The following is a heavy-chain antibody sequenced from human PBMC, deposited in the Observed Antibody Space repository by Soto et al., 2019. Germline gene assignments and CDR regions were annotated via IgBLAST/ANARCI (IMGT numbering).Heavy chain of an antibody. CDR3: VRRLHSSRWSAWFDP. CDR2: INHSGST. V-gene: IGHV4-34*01. J-gene: IGHJ5*02. Sequence: SETLSLTCAVYGGSFSGYYWSWIRQPPGKGLEWIGEINHSGSTNYNPSLKSRVTISVDTSKNQFSLKLGSVTAADTAGYYCVRRLHSSRWSAWFDPWGQGDLVT. CDR1: GGSFSGYY. D-gene: IGHD6-13*01.